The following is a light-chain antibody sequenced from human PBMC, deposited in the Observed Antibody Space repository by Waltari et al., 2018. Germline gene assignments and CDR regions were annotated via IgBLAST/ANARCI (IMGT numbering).Light chain of an antibody. CDR3: QLWESAGGHPV. CDR2: DNI. Sequence: SYVLTQPPSLSVAPGRTATFTCGGDDIENKVVNWYQKRPGQAPVLVLYDNIDRPSGSPDRFAGSNARNTATLTITSVEVGDEADYYCQLWESAGGHPVFGGGTTLTVL. J-gene: IGLJ2*01. V-gene: IGLV3-21*03. CDR1: DIENKV.